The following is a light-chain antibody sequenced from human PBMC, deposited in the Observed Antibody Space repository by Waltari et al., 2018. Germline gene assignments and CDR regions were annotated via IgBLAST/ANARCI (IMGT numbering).Light chain of an antibody. Sequence: QSVLTQPPSASGTPGQRVTISCSGSSSNIGSNTVNWYQQPPGTAPKLLIYSNNQRPSGVPDLFSCSKSGTSASLAISGLQSEDEADYYCAAWDDSLNGYVFGTGTKVTVL. V-gene: IGLV1-44*01. CDR3: AAWDDSLNGYV. CDR2: SNN. J-gene: IGLJ1*01. CDR1: SSNIGSNT.